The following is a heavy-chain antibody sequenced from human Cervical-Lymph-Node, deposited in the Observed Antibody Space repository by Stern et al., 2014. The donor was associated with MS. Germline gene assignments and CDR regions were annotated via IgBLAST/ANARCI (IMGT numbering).Heavy chain of an antibody. V-gene: IGHV1-8*01. Sequence: VQLVESWAEVKKPGASVKVSCKASGYTFTTYDINWVRQTTGQGLEWMGWMNANSGNTGYAQKFQGRVTMTRNTSISTAYMELSSLRSEDTAVYYCARGHDYGNYVGDSWGQGTLVTGSS. D-gene: IGHD4-11*01. CDR1: GYTFTTYD. CDR3: ARGHDYGNYVGDS. CDR2: MNANSGNT. J-gene: IGHJ4*02.